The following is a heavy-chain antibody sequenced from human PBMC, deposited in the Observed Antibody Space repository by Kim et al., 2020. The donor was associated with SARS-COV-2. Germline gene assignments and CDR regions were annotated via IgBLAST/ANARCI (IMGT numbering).Heavy chain of an antibody. D-gene: IGHD6-19*01. Sequence: GGSLRLSCAASGFTFSSYVMSWVRQAPGKGLEWVSAIYSGGSVTYYTDSVKGRFIISRDNSKNTLYLQMNSLRPEDTAMYYCTKVGSGWSGSGWFDPWGQGALVTVYS. J-gene: IGHJ5*02. V-gene: IGHV3-23*03. CDR3: TKVGSGWSGSGWFDP. CDR2: IYSGGSVT. CDR1: GFTFSSYV.